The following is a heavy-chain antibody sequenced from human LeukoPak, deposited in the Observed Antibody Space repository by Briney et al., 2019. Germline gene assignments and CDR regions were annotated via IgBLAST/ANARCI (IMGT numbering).Heavy chain of an antibody. CDR2: ISSSSSYI. Sequence: PGGSLRLSCAASGFTFSSYSMNWVRQAPGKGLEWVSSISSSSSYIYYADSVKGRFTISRDNAKNSLYLQMNSLRAEDTAVYYCARDPRTDYSDSSEYRRWFDPWGQGTLVTVSS. CDR1: GFTFSSYS. J-gene: IGHJ5*02. D-gene: IGHD3-22*01. CDR3: ARDPRTDYSDSSEYRRWFDP. V-gene: IGHV3-21*01.